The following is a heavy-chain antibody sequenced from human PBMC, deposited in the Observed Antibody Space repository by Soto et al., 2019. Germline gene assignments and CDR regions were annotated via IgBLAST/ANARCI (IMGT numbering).Heavy chain of an antibody. D-gene: IGHD5-18*01. V-gene: IGHV1-69*06. CDR2: IIPIFGTA. CDR1: GGTFSSYA. J-gene: IGHJ6*02. Sequence: GASVKVSCKASGGTFSSYAISWVRQAPGQGLEWMGGIIPIFGTASYAQKFQGRVTITADKSTSTAYMELSSLRSEDTAVYYCARNGGYSYVAYYYYGMDVWGQGTTVTVSS. CDR3: ARNGGYSYVAYYYYGMDV.